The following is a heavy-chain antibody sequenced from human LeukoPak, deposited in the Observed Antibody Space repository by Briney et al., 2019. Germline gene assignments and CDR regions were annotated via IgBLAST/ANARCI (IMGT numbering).Heavy chain of an antibody. Sequence: ASVKVSCKASGYTFTSYDISWVRQATGQGLEWMGWMNPNSGNTGYAQKFQGRVTMTRNTSISTAYMEPSSLRSEDTAVYYCAVVPISSSWPIDYWGQGTLVTVSS. CDR3: AVVPISSSWPIDY. J-gene: IGHJ4*02. CDR2: MNPNSGNT. D-gene: IGHD6-13*01. V-gene: IGHV1-8*01. CDR1: GYTFTSYD.